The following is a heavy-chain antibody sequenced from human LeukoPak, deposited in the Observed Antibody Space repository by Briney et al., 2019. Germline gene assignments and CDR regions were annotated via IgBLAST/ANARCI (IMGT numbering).Heavy chain of an antibody. J-gene: IGHJ4*02. CDR1: GGSISSYY. V-gene: IGHV4-59*01. CDR3: ARVRTDWFGELDY. D-gene: IGHD3-10*01. CDR2: IYYSGST. Sequence: SETLSLTCTVSGGSISSYYWSWIRQPPGKGLEWIGYIYYSGSTNYNPSLKSRVTISVDTSKNQFSLKLSSVTAADTAVYYCARVRTDWFGELDYWGQGTLVTVSS.